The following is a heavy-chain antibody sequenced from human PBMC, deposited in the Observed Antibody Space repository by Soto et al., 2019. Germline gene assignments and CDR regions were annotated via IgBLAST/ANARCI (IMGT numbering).Heavy chain of an antibody. Sequence: GGSLRLSCAASGFTFSSYGMHWVRQAPGKGLEWVAVISYDGSNKYYADSVKGRFTISRDNSKNTLYLQMNSLRAEDTAVYYCAKDGGMTTVTSDLDYWGQGTLVTVSS. D-gene: IGHD4-17*01. J-gene: IGHJ4*02. CDR2: ISYDGSNK. CDR1: GFTFSSYG. CDR3: AKDGGMTTVTSDLDY. V-gene: IGHV3-30*18.